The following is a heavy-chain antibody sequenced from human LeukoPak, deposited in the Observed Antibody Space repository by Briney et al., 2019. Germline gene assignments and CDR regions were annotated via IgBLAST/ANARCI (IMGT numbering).Heavy chain of an antibody. Sequence: GGSLRLSCAASGFTFSSYAMHWVRQAPGKGLEYVSAISSNGGSTYYANSVKGRFTISRDNSKNTLYLQMGSLRAEDMAVYYCARDRTPTAADGYNRRDAFDIWGQGTMVTVSS. D-gene: IGHD5-24*01. J-gene: IGHJ3*02. CDR1: GFTFSSYA. CDR3: ARDRTPTAADGYNRRDAFDI. CDR2: ISSNGGST. V-gene: IGHV3-64*01.